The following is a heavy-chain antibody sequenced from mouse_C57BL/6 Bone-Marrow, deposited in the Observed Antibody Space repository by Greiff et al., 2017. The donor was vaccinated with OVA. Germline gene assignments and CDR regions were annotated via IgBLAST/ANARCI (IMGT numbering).Heavy chain of an antibody. Sequence: DVMLVESGEGLVKPGGSLKLSCAASGFTFSSYAMSWVRQTPEKRLEWVAYISSGGDYIYYADTVKGRFTISRDNARNTLYLQMSSLESEDTAMYYCTREDYGKDYWGQGTTLTVSS. V-gene: IGHV5-9-1*02. J-gene: IGHJ2*01. CDR3: TREDYGKDY. D-gene: IGHD1-1*01. CDR2: ISSGGDYI. CDR1: GFTFSSYA.